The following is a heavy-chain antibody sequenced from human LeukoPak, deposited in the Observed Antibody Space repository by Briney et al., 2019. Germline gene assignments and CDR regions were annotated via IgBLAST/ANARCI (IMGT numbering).Heavy chain of an antibody. CDR1: GYTFNTYG. J-gene: IGHJ5*02. V-gene: IGHV1-18*01. Sequence: ASVKVSCKASGYTFNTYGITWVRQAPGQGLEWMGWISGYNGKTKYAQKLQGRVTMTTDTSTSTAYMELRSLRSDDTAVYYCARDRGSSSHPSPAWFDPWGQGTLVTVSS. CDR3: ARDRGSSSHPSPAWFDP. CDR2: ISGYNGKT. D-gene: IGHD6-13*01.